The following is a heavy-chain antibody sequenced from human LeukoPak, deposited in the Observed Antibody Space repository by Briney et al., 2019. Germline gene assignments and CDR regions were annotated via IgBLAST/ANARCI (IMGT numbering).Heavy chain of an antibody. D-gene: IGHD5-12*01. J-gene: IGHJ4*02. Sequence: GGSLRLSCAASGFTFSSSNMNWVRQAPGKGLEWVSAISGSGGSTYSADSVKGRSTISRDNSKNMLYLQMNSLRAEDPAVYFCCKPQGYSGYDSEFVKWGQGPLVSVSS. CDR1: GFTFSSSN. CDR3: CKPQGYSGYDSEFVK. V-gene: IGHV3-23*01. CDR2: ISGSGGST.